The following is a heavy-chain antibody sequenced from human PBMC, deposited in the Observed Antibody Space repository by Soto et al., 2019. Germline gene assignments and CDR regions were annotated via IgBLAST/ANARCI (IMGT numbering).Heavy chain of an antibody. CDR3: ARELPDGFLDY. V-gene: IGHV4-31*03. Sequence: SETLSLTCTVSGGSITSGGYYWTWIRQHPGKGLEWIGYIYYSGSTYYNPSLKSRVTISVDTSKNQFSLKLSSVTAADTAVYYCARELPDGFLDYWGQGTLVTVPQ. J-gene: IGHJ4*02. CDR1: GGSITSGGYY. CDR2: IYYSGST. D-gene: IGHD5-12*01.